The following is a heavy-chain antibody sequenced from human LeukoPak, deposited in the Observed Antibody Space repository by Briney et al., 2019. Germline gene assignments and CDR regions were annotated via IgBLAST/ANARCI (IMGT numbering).Heavy chain of an antibody. J-gene: IGHJ6*02. CDR1: GFSLSTSGVG. V-gene: IGHV2-5*02. CDR3: AHRPNGHYYYYYGMDV. D-gene: IGHD4-17*01. CDR2: IYWDDDK. Sequence: SGPTLVKPTQTLTLTCTFSGFSLSTSGVGVGWIRQPPGKALEWLALIYWDDDKRYSPSLKSRLTIAKDTSKNQVVLTMTNMDPVDTATYYCAHRPNGHYYYYYGMDVWGQGTTVTVSS.